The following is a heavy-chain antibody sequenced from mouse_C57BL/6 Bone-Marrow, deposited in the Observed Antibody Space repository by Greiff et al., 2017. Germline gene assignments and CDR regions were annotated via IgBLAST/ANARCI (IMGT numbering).Heavy chain of an antibody. D-gene: IGHD4-1*01. CDR3: ARGGTGTWDWYFDV. J-gene: IGHJ1*03. V-gene: IGHV3-1*01. Sequence: EVQLVESGPGMVKPSQSLSLTCTVTGYSITSGYDWHWIRHFPGNKLEWMGYISYSGSTNYNPSLKSRISITHDTSKNHFFLKLNSVTTEDTATYYCARGGTGTWDWYFDVWGTGTTVTGSS. CDR2: ISYSGST. CDR1: GYSITSGYD.